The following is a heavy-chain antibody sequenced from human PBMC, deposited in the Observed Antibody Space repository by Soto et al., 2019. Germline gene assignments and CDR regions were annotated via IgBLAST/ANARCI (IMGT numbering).Heavy chain of an antibody. Sequence: QITLKESGPTLVKPTQTLTLTCTFSGFSLPTDRVGVGWIRQPPGKAMEWLAVIYWDDTKTYRPSLKSRLTITKDTAKIQVALTMPDMDPVDTAMYYCAHAYGGRSLYWGQGTLVTVSS. J-gene: IGHJ4*02. CDR2: IYWDDTK. V-gene: IGHV2-5*02. CDR3: AHAYGGRSLY. D-gene: IGHD1-26*01. CDR1: GFSLPTDRVG.